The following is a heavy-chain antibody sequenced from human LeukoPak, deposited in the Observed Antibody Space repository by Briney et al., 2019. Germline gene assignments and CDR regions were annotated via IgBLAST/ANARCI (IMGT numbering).Heavy chain of an antibody. CDR1: GGSISSGVYS. CDR2: IYYSGGT. CDR3: ARGDYGDYHDAFDI. V-gene: IGHV4-30-4*07. D-gene: IGHD4-17*01. Sequence: SKTLSLTCTVSGGSISSGVYSWSWIRQPPGKELEWIGYIYYSGGTYYNPSLKSRVTISLDTSKNQFSLKLNSVTAADTAVYYCARGDYGDYHDAFDIWGQGTMVTVSS. J-gene: IGHJ3*02.